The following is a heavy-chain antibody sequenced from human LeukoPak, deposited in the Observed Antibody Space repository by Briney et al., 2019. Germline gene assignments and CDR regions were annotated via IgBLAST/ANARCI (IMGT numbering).Heavy chain of an antibody. CDR3: ARHLFWDSSSYYYYMDV. CDR2: INPADSET. CDR1: GYNFTNFW. D-gene: IGHD6-13*01. J-gene: IGHJ6*03. V-gene: IGHV5-51*01. Sequence: GESLKISCKGFGYNFTNFWTGWVRQMPGKGLEWMGVINPADSETRYSPSFQGPVTISADKSISTAYLQWSSLKASDTAMYYCARHLFWDSSSYYYYMDVWGKGTTVTVSS.